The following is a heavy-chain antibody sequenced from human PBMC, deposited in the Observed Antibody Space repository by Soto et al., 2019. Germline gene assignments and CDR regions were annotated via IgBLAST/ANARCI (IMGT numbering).Heavy chain of an antibody. CDR1: GASITTGGYY. D-gene: IGHD3-10*01. J-gene: IGHJ6*02. CDR2: IRYSGNT. CDR3: ARDAPDLAGSGNRLGFDV. V-gene: IGHV4-31*03. Sequence: QVQLQESGPGLIKPSQTLSLTCTVPGASITTGGYYWSWIRQQPGKGLEWIGHIRYSGNTFYNPSLKSRLTISGDTSNNQFSLKLSSVTAADTAMYFCARDAPDLAGSGNRLGFDVWGQGTTVTVSS.